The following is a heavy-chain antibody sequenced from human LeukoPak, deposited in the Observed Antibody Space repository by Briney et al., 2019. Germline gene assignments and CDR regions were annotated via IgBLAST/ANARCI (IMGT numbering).Heavy chain of an antibody. V-gene: IGHV3-23*01. Sequence: PGGSLRLSCAASGFTFSSYAMSWVRQAPGKGLEWVSAISGSGGSTYYADSVKGRFTISSDNSKNTLYLQMNSLRAEDTAVYYCAKGLVAGRGIYYYYYYGMDVWGQGTTVTVSS. CDR2: ISGSGGST. CDR3: AKGLVAGRGIYYYYYYGMDV. J-gene: IGHJ6*02. D-gene: IGHD6-19*01. CDR1: GFTFSSYA.